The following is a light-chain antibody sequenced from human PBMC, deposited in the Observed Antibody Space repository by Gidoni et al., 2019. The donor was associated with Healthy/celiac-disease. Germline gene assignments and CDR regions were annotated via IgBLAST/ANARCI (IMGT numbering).Light chain of an antibody. CDR1: QSVSRN. J-gene: IGKJ4*01. CDR2: GAS. Sequence: EIVMTQSPATLSVSPGERATLSCRASQSVSRNLAWYQQKPGQAPRLLIYGASTRATGIPARFSGSGSGTEFTLTINTLQSEDFALYYCQQYNNWPLTFGGGTKVEIK. V-gene: IGKV3-15*01. CDR3: QQYNNWPLT.